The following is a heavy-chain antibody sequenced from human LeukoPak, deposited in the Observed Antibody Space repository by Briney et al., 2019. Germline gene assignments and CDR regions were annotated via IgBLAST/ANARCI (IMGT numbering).Heavy chain of an antibody. V-gene: IGHV4-39*01. CDR3: ARPRGYSSRPNAFDI. D-gene: IGHD5-18*01. J-gene: IGHJ3*02. Sequence: PSETLSLTCTVSGGSISSSSYYWGWIRQPPGKGLEWIGSIYYSGSTYYNPSLKSRVTISVDTSKNQFSLKLSSVTAADTAVYYCARPRGYSSRPNAFDIWGQGTMVTVSS. CDR1: GGSISSSSYY. CDR2: IYYSGST.